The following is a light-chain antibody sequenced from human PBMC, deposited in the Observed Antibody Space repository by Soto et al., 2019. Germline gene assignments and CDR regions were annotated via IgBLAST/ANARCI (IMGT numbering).Light chain of an antibody. CDR2: DAS. CDR3: QQYDNLPLT. Sequence: DIQMTQSPSSLSASVGDRVTITCQASQDISNSLNWYQWKPGKAPKLLIYDASHLETGVPSRFSGGGSGTDFTFTISSLQAEDIATYYCQQYDNLPLTFGGGTKVEIK. J-gene: IGKJ4*01. V-gene: IGKV1-33*01. CDR1: QDISNS.